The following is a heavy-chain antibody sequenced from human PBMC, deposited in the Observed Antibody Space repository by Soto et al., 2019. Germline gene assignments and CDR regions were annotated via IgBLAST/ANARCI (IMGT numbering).Heavy chain of an antibody. D-gene: IGHD4-17*01. CDR1: GFTFSDYY. Sequence: GGSLRLSCAASGFTFSDYYMSWVRQAPGKGLEWVSYISSSGSTIYYADSVKGRFTISRGNAKNSLYLQMNSLRAEDTAVYYCARWDYGDAFDIWGQGTMVTVSS. CDR3: ARWDYGDAFDI. V-gene: IGHV3-11*01. J-gene: IGHJ3*02. CDR2: ISSSGSTI.